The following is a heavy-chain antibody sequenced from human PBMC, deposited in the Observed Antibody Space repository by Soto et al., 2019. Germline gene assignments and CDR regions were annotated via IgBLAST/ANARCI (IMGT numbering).Heavy chain of an antibody. CDR1: GFTFDDYA. V-gene: IGHV3-9*01. Sequence: EVQLVESGGGLVQPGRSLRLSCAASGFTFDDYAMHWVRQAPGKGLEWVSGISWNSGSIGYADSVKGRFTISRDNAKNSLYLQMNSLRAEDTALYYCAKGNSVADNYYYYYMDVWGKGTTVTVSS. D-gene: IGHD6-19*01. CDR3: AKGNSVADNYYYYYMDV. J-gene: IGHJ6*03. CDR2: ISWNSGSI.